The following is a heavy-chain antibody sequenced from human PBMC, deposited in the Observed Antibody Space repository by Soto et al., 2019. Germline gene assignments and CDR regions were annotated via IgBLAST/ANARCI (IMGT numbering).Heavy chain of an antibody. J-gene: IGHJ4*02. CDR2: IYYSGST. D-gene: IGHD3-10*01. CDR1: GGSIISGDYY. V-gene: IGHV4-30-4*01. CDR3: AKMHSLTIDY. Sequence: PSETLSLTCTVSGGSIISGDYYWSWIRQPPGKGLEWIGYIYYSGSTYYNPSLKSRVTISVDTSKNQFSLKLSTVTAADTAAYYCAKMHSLTIDYWGQGTLVTVSS.